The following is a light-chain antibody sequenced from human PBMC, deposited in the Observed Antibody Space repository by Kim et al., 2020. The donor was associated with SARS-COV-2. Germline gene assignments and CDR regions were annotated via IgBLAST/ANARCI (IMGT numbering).Light chain of an antibody. V-gene: IGKV3-11*01. CDR2: DAA. CDR1: TGVCSY. CDR3: QQRSNWPPFT. J-gene: IGKJ3*01. Sequence: GETATLSVRTCTGVCSYIDLYQQRPGQAPRLLIYDAANGASGIPARFSGSGSGTAFTLNISSLEPEDFAVYYCQQRSNWPPFTVGPGTKVDIK.